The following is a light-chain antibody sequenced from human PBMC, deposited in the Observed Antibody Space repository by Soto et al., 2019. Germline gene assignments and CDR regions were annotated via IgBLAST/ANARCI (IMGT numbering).Light chain of an antibody. CDR2: KAS. V-gene: IGKV1-5*03. Sequence: DIQMTKSPSTLSGSVGDRVTITCRASQTISSWLGWYQQKPGKAPKLLIYKASSLKSGVPSRFSGSGSGTEFTLTISSLQPDDFATYYCQHYNSYSEAFGQGTKVDI. CDR1: QTISSW. CDR3: QHYNSYSEA. J-gene: IGKJ1*01.